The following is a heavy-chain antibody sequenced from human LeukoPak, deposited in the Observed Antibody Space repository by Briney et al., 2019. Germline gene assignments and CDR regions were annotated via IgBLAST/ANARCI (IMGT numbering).Heavy chain of an antibody. CDR3: ARPTDYRGNFCIDY. D-gene: IGHD4-23*01. J-gene: IGHJ4*02. CDR1: GYSFTSYW. Sequence: AASLLISCKGSGYSFTSYWIGWVRQMPGKGLEWVGIIYPGDSDTRYSPSFQGQVTISADKSISTAYLQWSSLKASDTAMYYCARPTDYRGNFCIDYWGEGTLVTVSS. V-gene: IGHV5-51*01. CDR2: IYPGDSDT.